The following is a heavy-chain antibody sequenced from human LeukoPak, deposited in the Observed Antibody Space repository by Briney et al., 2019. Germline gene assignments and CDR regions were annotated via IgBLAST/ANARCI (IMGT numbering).Heavy chain of an antibody. J-gene: IGHJ4*02. D-gene: IGHD1-26*01. Sequence: GGSLRHSCAASELTFSNYWMHWVRQAPGKGLVWVSRINTDGGTTSYADSVEGRFTISRDNAKNTLYLEMNSLWAEDTAVYYCARGPAANSGNYYVGDYWGQGTLVTVSS. V-gene: IGHV3-74*01. CDR2: INTDGGTT. CDR1: ELTFSNYW. CDR3: ARGPAANSGNYYVGDY.